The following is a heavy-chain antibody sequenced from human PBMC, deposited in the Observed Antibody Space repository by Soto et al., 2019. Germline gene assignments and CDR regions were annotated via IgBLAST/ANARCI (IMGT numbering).Heavy chain of an antibody. J-gene: IGHJ6*02. V-gene: IGHV3-33*01. D-gene: IGHD5-12*01. CDR1: GFTFSSYG. Sequence: GGSLRLSCAASGFTFSSYGMHWVRQAPGKGLEWVAVIWYDGSNKYYADSVKGRFTISRDNSKNTLYLQMNSLRAEDTAVYYCARESVEMATLGMEVWGQGTTVTVSS. CDR3: ARESVEMATLGMEV. CDR2: IWYDGSNK.